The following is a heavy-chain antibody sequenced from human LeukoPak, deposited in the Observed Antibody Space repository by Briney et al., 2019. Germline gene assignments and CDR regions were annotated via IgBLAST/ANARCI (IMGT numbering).Heavy chain of an antibody. CDR1: GGSISSYY. V-gene: IGHV4-4*07. CDR3: ARGGTYYYDSSGYYYGY. Sequence: SETLSLTCTVSGGSISSYYWSWIRQPAGKGLEWIGRIYTGGSTNYNPSLKSRVTMSVDTSKNQFSLKLSSVTAADTAVYYCARGGTYYYDSSGYYYGYWGQGTLVTVSS. D-gene: IGHD3-22*01. CDR2: IYTGGST. J-gene: IGHJ4*02.